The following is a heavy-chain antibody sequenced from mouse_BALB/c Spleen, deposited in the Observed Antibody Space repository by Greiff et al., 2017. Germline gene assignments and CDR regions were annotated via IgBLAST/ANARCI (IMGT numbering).Heavy chain of an antibody. J-gene: IGHJ1*01. D-gene: IGHD2-2*01. V-gene: IGHV5-9-4*01. CDR1: GFTFSSYA. CDR3: ARDQSGYPAYWYFDD. CDR2: ISSGGSYT. Sequence: EVKLQESGGGLVKPGGSLKLSCAASGFTFSSYAMSWVRQSPEKRLEWVAEISSGGSYTYYPDTVTGRFTISRDNAKNTLYLEMSSLRSEDTAMYYCARDQSGYPAYWYFDDWGEGTTVTVSS.